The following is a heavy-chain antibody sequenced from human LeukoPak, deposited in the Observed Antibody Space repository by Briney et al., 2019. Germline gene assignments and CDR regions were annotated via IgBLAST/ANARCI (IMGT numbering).Heavy chain of an antibody. CDR1: GVSISTANYF. J-gene: IGHJ5*02. CDR3: ARRLLVPATTDYFDP. Sequence: PSETLSLTCTVSGVSISTANYFWVWIRQPPGKGLEWIGNIYYSGSAYYNPSLKSRVTISVDTSKNHFSLSLSPVTAADTAVYFCARRLLVPATTDYFDPWGQGSLVTVSS. CDR2: IYYSGSA. D-gene: IGHD1-26*01. V-gene: IGHV4-39*02.